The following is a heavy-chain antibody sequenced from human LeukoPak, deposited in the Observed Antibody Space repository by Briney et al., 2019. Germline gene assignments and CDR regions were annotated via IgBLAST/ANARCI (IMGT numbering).Heavy chain of an antibody. CDR3: VRSDAGGGSYFYS. V-gene: IGHV3-74*01. Sequence: GGSLRLSCAASGFTFSNFLMNWVRQGPGMGLEWVSRIGRDGSSTFYADSMKGRFTISRDNAKNTLFLHMNSLRAEDTAVYYCVRSDAGGGSYFYSWGQGTLVTVSS. D-gene: IGHD1-26*01. J-gene: IGHJ4*02. CDR1: GFTFSNFL. CDR2: IGRDGSST.